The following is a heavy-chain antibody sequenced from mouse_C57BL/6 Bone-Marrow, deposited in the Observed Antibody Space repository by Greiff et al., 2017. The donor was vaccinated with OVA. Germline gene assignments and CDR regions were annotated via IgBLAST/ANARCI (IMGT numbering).Heavy chain of an antibody. V-gene: IGHV14-4*01. CDR2: IDPENGDT. CDR3: ARGCSYYYAMDY. D-gene: IGHD3-3*01. J-gene: IGHJ4*01. CDR1: GFNIKDDY. Sequence: EVQLQQSGAELVRPGASVKLSCTASGFNIKDDYMHWVKQRPEQGLEWIGWIDPENGDTEYASKFQGKATITADTSSNTAYLQLSSLTSEDSAVYFCARGCSYYYAMDYWGQGTSVTVSS.